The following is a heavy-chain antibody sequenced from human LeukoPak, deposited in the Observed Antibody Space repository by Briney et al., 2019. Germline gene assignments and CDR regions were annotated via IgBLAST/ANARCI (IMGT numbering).Heavy chain of an antibody. CDR2: ISGSGGST. V-gene: IGHV3-23*01. Sequence: GGSLRLSCAVSGFTLSNYGMSWVRQAPGKGLEGVAGISGSGGSTNYADSVKGRFNISRDNLKNTLYLQMNSLRAEDTAVYFCARRGVVIRVILVGFHKEAYYFDSWGQGALVTVSS. J-gene: IGHJ4*02. D-gene: IGHD3-10*01. CDR1: GFTLSNYG. CDR3: ARRGVVIRVILVGFHKEAYYFDS.